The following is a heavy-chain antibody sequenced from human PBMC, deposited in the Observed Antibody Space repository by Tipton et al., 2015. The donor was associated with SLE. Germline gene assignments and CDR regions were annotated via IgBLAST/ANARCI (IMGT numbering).Heavy chain of an antibody. D-gene: IGHD6-19*01. V-gene: IGHV4-39*07. CDR1: GGSISSSSYY. CDR3: ARDLQWLRFDY. Sequence: LRLSCTVSGGSISSSSYYWGWIRQPPGKGLEWIGSIYYSGSTYYNPSLKSRVTISVDTSKNQFSLKLTSVTAADTAVYYCARDLQWLRFDYWGQGTLVTVSS. J-gene: IGHJ4*02. CDR2: IYYSGST.